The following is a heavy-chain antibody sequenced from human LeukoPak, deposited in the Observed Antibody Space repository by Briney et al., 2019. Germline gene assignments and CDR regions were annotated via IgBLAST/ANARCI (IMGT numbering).Heavy chain of an antibody. CDR2: IRTKSDGETV. Sequence: GGSLRLSCAASGFTFSSACLSWVRQAPGKGLEWVGRIRTKSDGETVDYAAPVKGRFTISRDDSKNTLFLQMNSLKTEDTAVYYCATPALGRRLYYYDYWGQGTLATVSS. J-gene: IGHJ4*02. CDR1: GFTFSSAC. D-gene: IGHD3-16*01. CDR3: ATPALGRRLYYYDY. V-gene: IGHV3-15*07.